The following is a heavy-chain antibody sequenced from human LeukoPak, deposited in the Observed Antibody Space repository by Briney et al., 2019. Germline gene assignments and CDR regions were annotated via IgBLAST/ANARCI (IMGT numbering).Heavy chain of an antibody. CDR2: MNPNSGNT. CDR1: GYTFTSYD. V-gene: IGHV1-8*01. Sequence: GASVKVSCKASGYTFTSYDINWVRQATGQGLEWMGWMNPNSGNTGYAQKFQGRVTMTRNTSISTAYMELSSLRSENTAVYYCARWSVVTYRWLDPWGQGTLVTVSS. J-gene: IGHJ5*02. D-gene: IGHD3-22*01. CDR3: ARWSVVTYRWLDP.